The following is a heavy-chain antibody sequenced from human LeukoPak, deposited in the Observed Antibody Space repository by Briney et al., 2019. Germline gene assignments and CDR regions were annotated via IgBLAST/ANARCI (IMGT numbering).Heavy chain of an antibody. J-gene: IGHJ2*01. Sequence: QSWGVLRLSCAASGFTFSSYAMHWVRQAPGKGLEWVAVISYDGSNKYYADSVKGRFTISRDNSKNTLYLQMNSLRAEDTAVYYCAKDRHFDLWGRGTLVTVSS. CDR1: GFTFSSYA. CDR3: AKDRHFDL. V-gene: IGHV3-30-3*01. CDR2: ISYDGSNK.